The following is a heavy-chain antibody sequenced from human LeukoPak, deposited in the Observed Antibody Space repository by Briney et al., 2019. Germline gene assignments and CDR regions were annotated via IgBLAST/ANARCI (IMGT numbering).Heavy chain of an antibody. Sequence: AGGCLRLSCAAAGFTFDDYTMHWVRQAPGKGLEWVSLISWDGGSTYYADSVKGRFTISRDNSKNSLYLQMSSLRTEDTALYYCAKDGRAGRPTIDYWGQGPLVPVSS. CDR2: ISWDGGST. V-gene: IGHV3-43*01. J-gene: IGHJ4*02. CDR3: AKDGRAGRPTIDY. CDR1: GFTFDDYT. D-gene: IGHD1-26*01.